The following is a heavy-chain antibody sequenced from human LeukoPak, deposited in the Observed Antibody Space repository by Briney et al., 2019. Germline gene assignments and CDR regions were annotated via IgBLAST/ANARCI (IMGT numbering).Heavy chain of an antibody. CDR2: IIPILGIA. J-gene: IGHJ3*02. V-gene: IGHV1-69*04. CDR3: AREFGVVVPDAFDI. D-gene: IGHD2-2*01. Sequence: SVKVSRKASGGTFSSYAISWVRQAPGQGLEWMGRIIPILGIANYAQKFQGRVTITADKSTSTAYMELSSLRSEDTAVYYCAREFGVVVPDAFDIWGQGTMVTVSS. CDR1: GGTFSSYA.